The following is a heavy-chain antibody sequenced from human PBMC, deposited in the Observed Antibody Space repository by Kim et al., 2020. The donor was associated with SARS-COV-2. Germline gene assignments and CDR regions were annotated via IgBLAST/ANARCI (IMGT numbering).Heavy chain of an antibody. CDR2: IWYDGSNK. CDR1: GFTFSSYG. Sequence: GGSLRLSCAASGFTFSSYGMHWVRQAPGKGLEWVAVIWYDGSNKYYADSVKGRFTISRDNSKNTLYLQMNSLRAEDTAVYYCARGYPPNRWMATTLDYWGQGTLVTVSS. J-gene: IGHJ4*02. V-gene: IGHV3-33*01. D-gene: IGHD5-12*01. CDR3: ARGYPPNRWMATTLDY.